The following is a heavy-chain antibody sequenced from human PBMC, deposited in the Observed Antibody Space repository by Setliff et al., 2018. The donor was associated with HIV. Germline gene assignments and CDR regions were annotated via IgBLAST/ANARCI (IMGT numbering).Heavy chain of an antibody. CDR1: GGTFSNYG. Sequence: GASVKVSCKASGGTFSNYGMSWVRQAPGQGLEWMGGIIPISGTANYAQKFQGRVTITTDESTSTAYMELRSLRSDDTAVYYCARDPVAGPFDYWGQGTLVTVSS. J-gene: IGHJ4*02. CDR3: ARDPVAGPFDY. D-gene: IGHD6-19*01. V-gene: IGHV1-69*05. CDR2: IIPISGTA.